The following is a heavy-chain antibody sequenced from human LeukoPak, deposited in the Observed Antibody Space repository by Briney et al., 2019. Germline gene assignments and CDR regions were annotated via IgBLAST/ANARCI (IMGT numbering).Heavy chain of an antibody. CDR3: AKDTYYDFW. CDR2: ISWNSGSI. Sequence: GGSLRLSCAASGFTFDDYAMHWVRQAPGKGLEWVSGISWNSGSIGYADSVKGRFTISGDNAKNSLYLQMNSLRAEDTALYYCAKDTYYDFWWGQGTLVTVSS. D-gene: IGHD3-3*01. V-gene: IGHV3-9*01. CDR1: GFTFDDYA. J-gene: IGHJ4*02.